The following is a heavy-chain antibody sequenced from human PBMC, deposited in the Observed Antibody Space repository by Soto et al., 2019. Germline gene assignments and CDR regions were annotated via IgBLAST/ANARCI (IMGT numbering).Heavy chain of an antibody. D-gene: IGHD5-12*01. Sequence: GASVKVSCKASGYTFTSYYMHWVRQAPGQGLEWMGIINPSGGSTSYAQKFQGRVTMTRDTSTSTVYMELSSLRSEDTAVYYCARQTLRRDGYNLDSHFDYWGQGTLVTVSS. CDR3: ARQTLRRDGYNLDSHFDY. CDR1: GYTFTSYY. V-gene: IGHV1-46*01. J-gene: IGHJ4*02. CDR2: INPSGGST.